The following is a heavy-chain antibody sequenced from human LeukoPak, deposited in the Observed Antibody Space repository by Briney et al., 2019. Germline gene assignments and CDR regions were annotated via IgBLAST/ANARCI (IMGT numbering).Heavy chain of an antibody. CDR1: GFTFSSYG. CDR3: AKEGRSYYGMDV. V-gene: IGHV3-23*01. Sequence: PGGSLRLSCAASGFTFSSYGMSWVRQAPGKGLEWVSSISGSGGGTYYGDSVKGRFTISRDNSKNTLYLQMSSLRAEDTAAYYCAKEGRSYYGMDVWGQGTTVTVSS. CDR2: ISGSGGGT. J-gene: IGHJ6*02.